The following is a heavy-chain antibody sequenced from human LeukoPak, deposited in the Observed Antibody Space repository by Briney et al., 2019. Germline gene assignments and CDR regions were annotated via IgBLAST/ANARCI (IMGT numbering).Heavy chain of an antibody. CDR3: ARGVTTTIPPIY. D-gene: IGHD4-17*01. J-gene: IGHJ4*02. V-gene: IGHV1-2*02. CDR2: INPNSGGT. Sequence: ASVKVSCKASGYTFTGYYMHWVRQAPGQGLEWMGWINPNSGGTNYAQKFQGRVTMTRDTSISTAYMELSRLRSEDTAVYYCARGVTTTIPPIYWGQGTLVTVSS. CDR1: GYTFTGYY.